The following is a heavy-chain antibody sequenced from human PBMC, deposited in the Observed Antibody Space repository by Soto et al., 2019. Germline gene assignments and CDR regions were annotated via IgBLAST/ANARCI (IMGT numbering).Heavy chain of an antibody. CDR2: IYYSGST. J-gene: IGHJ4*02. D-gene: IGHD3-22*01. V-gene: IGHV4-31*03. Sequence: PSETLSLTCTVSGGSISSGGYYWSWIRQHPGKGLEWIGYIYYSGSTYYNPSLKSRVTISVDTSKNQFSLKLSSVTAADTAVYYCERDRMYYDSSGHFDYWGQGTLVTVSS. CDR1: GGSISSGGYY. CDR3: ERDRMYYDSSGHFDY.